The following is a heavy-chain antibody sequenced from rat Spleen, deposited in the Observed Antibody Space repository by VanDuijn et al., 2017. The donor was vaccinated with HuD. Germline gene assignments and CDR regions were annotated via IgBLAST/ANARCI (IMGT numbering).Heavy chain of an antibody. CDR2: ITSGGSNT. CDR1: GFTFSDYY. CDR3: AKALDY. J-gene: IGHJ2*01. Sequence: EVQLVESDGGLVQPGRSLKLSCAASGFTFSDYYMAWVRQAPKKGLEWVATITSGGSNTYYPDSVKGRFTISRDNAKSTLYLQMDSLRSEDTATYYCAKALDYWGQGVMVTVSS. V-gene: IGHV5-7*01.